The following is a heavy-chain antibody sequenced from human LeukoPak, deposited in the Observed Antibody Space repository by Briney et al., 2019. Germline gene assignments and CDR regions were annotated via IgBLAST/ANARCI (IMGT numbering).Heavy chain of an antibody. Sequence: PGGSLRPSCVASGFTFTTYGMHWVRQAPGKGLEWVSAISGSGGSTYYADSVKGRFTISRDNSKNTLYLQMNSLRAEDTAVYYCAKGPMEDYYGSGSWVDYWGQGTLVTASS. CDR1: GFTFTTYG. D-gene: IGHD3-10*01. J-gene: IGHJ4*02. CDR2: ISGSGGST. V-gene: IGHV3-23*01. CDR3: AKGPMEDYYGSGSWVDY.